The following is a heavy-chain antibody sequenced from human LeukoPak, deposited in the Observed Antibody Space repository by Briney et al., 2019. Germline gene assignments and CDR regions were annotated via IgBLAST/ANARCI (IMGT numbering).Heavy chain of an antibody. CDR3: ARDGCSSTSCYGAYNWFDP. D-gene: IGHD2-2*01. Sequence: GGSLRLSCAASGFTFSSYAMHWVRQAPGKGLEWVAVISYDGSNEYYADSVKGRFTISRDNSKNTLYLQMNSLRAEDTAVYYCARDGCSSTSCYGAYNWFDPWGQGTLVTVSS. V-gene: IGHV3-30*04. J-gene: IGHJ5*02. CDR1: GFTFSSYA. CDR2: ISYDGSNE.